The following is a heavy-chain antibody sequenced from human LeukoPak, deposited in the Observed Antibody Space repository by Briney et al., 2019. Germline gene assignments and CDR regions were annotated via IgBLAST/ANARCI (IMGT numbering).Heavy chain of an antibody. D-gene: IGHD3-9*01. CDR2: ISSNGGST. J-gene: IGHJ4*02. CDR1: GFTFSSYA. V-gene: IGHV3-64*01. Sequence: PGGSLRLSCAASGFTFSSYAMHWVRQAPGKGLEYVSAISSNGGSTYYANSVKGRFTISRDNSKNTLYLQMGSLRAEDMAVYYCARGALDILTGYSDYWGQGTLVTVSS. CDR3: ARGALDILTGYSDY.